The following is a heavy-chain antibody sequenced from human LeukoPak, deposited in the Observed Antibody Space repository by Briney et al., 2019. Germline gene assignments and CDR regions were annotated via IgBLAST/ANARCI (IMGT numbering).Heavy chain of an antibody. J-gene: IGHJ6*03. CDR2: IYTSGST. D-gene: IGHD3-22*01. Sequence: SETLSLTCTVSGGSISSYYWSWIRQPAGKGLEWIGRIYTSGSTNYNPSLKSRVTMSVDTSKNQFSLKLSSVTAADTAVYYCARVVIWQPESSYYYYYMDVWGKGTTVTVSS. CDR3: ARVVIWQPESSYYYYYMDV. CDR1: GGSISSYY. V-gene: IGHV4-4*07.